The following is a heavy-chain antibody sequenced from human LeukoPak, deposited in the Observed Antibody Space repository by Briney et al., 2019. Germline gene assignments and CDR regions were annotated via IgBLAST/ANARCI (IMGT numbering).Heavy chain of an antibody. D-gene: IGHD6-19*01. CDR1: GGTFSSYA. CDR3: AREQQWLKNWFDP. CDR2: IIPIFGTA. Sequence: AASVKVSCKASGGTFSSYAISWVRQAPGQGLEWMGGIIPIFGTANYAQKFQGRVTITADESTSTAYMELSSLRSEDTVVYYCAREQQWLKNWFDPWGQGTLVTVSS. V-gene: IGHV1-69*13. J-gene: IGHJ5*02.